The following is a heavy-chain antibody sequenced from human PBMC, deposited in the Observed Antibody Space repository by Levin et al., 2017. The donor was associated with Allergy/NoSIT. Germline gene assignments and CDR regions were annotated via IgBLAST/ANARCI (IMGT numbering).Heavy chain of an antibody. D-gene: IGHD6-19*01. V-gene: IGHV1-2*06. J-gene: IGHJ4*02. CDR3: VSSSLGIGWSY. Sequence: PGASVKVSCQTSGYTFTAYYLHWMRQAPGEGLEWMGRIDPKSGGTSFAQKFQGRVTITRDTSISTTHMELSRLTSDDAAVYYCVSSSLGIGWSYWGQGAPVTVSS. CDR1: GYTFTAYY. CDR2: IDPKSGGT.